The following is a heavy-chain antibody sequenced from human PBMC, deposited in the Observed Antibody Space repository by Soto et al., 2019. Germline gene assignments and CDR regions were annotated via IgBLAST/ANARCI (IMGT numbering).Heavy chain of an antibody. Sequence: QVQLVQAGAEVKKPGSSVTVSCKASGGTFSSYTISWVRQAPGQGVEWMGRIIPILGIANYAQKCQGRVTITADKSTSAAYMELSSLRCEDTAGYYCAIGGSWRKTLWGQGTLVTVSS. J-gene: IGHJ4*02. CDR2: IIPILGIA. CDR1: GGTFSSYT. CDR3: AIGGSWRKTL. D-gene: IGHD2-15*01. V-gene: IGHV1-69*02.